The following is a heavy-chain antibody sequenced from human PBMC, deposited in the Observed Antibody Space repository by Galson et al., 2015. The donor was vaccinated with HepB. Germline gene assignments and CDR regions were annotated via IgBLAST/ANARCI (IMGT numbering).Heavy chain of an antibody. CDR2: FSGYDGST. Sequence: SVKVSCKASGYSFSNYGLSWIRQAPGPGLEWLGWFSGYDGSTNYAQKLQGRVTMTADASTGTAYLEQRNLRSDDTAVYYCARDSRLELRLNNYFSYGMDVWGQGSAVTVSS. J-gene: IGHJ6*02. CDR1: GYSFSNYG. V-gene: IGHV1-18*01. CDR3: ARDSRLELRLNNYFSYGMDV. D-gene: IGHD1-7*01.